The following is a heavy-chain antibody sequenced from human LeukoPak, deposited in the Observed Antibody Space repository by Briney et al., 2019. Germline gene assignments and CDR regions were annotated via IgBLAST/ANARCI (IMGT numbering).Heavy chain of an antibody. D-gene: IGHD5-18*01. Sequence: SETLSLTCTVSGGSISSHYWSWIRQPPGKGLEWIGYIYYSGSPNYNPSLKSRVTISVDTSKNQFSLKLSSVTAADTAGYYCARHQSGYSYGYDYWGQGTLVTVSS. CDR1: GGSISSHY. J-gene: IGHJ4*02. CDR3: ARHQSGYSYGYDY. V-gene: IGHV4-59*11. CDR2: IYYSGSP.